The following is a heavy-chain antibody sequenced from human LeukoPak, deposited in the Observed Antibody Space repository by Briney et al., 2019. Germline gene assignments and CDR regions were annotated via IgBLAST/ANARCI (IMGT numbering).Heavy chain of an antibody. CDR1: GYTFTSYY. V-gene: IGHV1-2*02. CDR2: INPNSGGT. D-gene: IGHD6-19*01. CDR3: AREGAYSSGWYDY. J-gene: IGHJ4*02. Sequence: ASVKVSCKASGYTFTSYYMHWVRQAPGQGLEWMGWINPNSGGTNYAQKFQGRVTMTRDTSISTAYMELSRLRSDDTAVYYCAREGAYSSGWYDYWGQGTLVTVSS.